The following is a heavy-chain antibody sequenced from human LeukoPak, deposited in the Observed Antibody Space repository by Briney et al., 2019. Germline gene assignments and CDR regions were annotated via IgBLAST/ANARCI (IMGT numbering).Heavy chain of an antibody. CDR3: ARDQDCSSTSCYHSYYYYGMDV. V-gene: IGHV1-46*01. CDR1: GYTFTSYY. D-gene: IGHD2-2*01. CDR2: INPSGGST. Sequence: GASVKVSCKASGYTFTSYYMHWVRQAPGQGLEWMGIINPSGGSTSYAQKFLGRVTMTRDTSTSTVYMELSSLRSEDTAVYYCARDQDCSSTSCYHSYYYYGMDVWGQGTTVTVSS. J-gene: IGHJ6*02.